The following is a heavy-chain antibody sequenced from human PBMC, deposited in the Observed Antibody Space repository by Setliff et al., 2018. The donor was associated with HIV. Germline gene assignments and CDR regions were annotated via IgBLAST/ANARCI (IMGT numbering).Heavy chain of an antibody. Sequence: PGGFLRLSCAASGFTFNTHAMHWVRQVPGKGLEWVAFIRFDGSHQNYVESVKGRFTISRDNSKNTLFLEMNNLRAEDTALYYCVKCGRDAEMILDSWGPGRLVTVSS. V-gene: IGHV3-30*02. CDR2: IRFDGSHQ. CDR1: GFTFNTHA. CDR3: VKCGRDAEMILDS. D-gene: IGHD3-3*01. J-gene: IGHJ5*02.